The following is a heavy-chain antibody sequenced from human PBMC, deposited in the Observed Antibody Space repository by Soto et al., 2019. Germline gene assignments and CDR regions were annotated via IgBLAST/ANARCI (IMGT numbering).Heavy chain of an antibody. V-gene: IGHV3-74*01. CDR3: TRDIPHSRFDS. J-gene: IGHJ5*01. D-gene: IGHD2-21*01. CDR2: ISNDGSDI. Sequence: EVHVVESGGGLVQPGGSLRLSCEASGATFANYWMHWVRQVPGKGLVWVSRISNDGSDITYADSVKGRFTASRDNTKNMVFLQMNNQRVEDTAVYYCTRDIPHSRFDSWGQGTLVTVSS. CDR1: GATFANYW.